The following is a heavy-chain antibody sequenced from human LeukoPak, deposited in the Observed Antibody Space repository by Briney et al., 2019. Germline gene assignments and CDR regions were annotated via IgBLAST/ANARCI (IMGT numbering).Heavy chain of an antibody. Sequence: SVKVSCKASGGTFSSYAISWVRQAPGQGLEWMGGIIPIFGTANYAQKFQGRVAITADESTSTAYMELSSLRSEDTAVYYCARALGDSSSWYAFDIWAQGTMVIVSS. D-gene: IGHD6-13*01. CDR1: GGTFSSYA. J-gene: IGHJ3*02. CDR3: ARALGDSSSWYAFDI. CDR2: IIPIFGTA. V-gene: IGHV1-69*01.